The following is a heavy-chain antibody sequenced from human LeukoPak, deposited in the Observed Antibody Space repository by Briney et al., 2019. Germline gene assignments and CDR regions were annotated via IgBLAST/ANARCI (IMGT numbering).Heavy chain of an antibody. J-gene: IGHJ4*02. CDR2: INGGNGDT. CDR1: GYTFTAYT. V-gene: IGHV1-3*03. CDR3: ARSALPPWYNWNDEVLDY. Sequence: VASVKVSCKASGYTFTAYTMHWVRQAPGQRLEWLGWINGGNGDTKYSQEFQGRVTFTRDTSASTAYMGLSSLRSDDMAVYYCARSALPPWYNWNDEVLDYWGQGTLVTVSS. D-gene: IGHD1-1*01.